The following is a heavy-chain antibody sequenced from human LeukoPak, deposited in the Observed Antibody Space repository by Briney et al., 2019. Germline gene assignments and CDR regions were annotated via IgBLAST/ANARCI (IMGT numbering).Heavy chain of an antibody. J-gene: IGHJ4*02. D-gene: IGHD6-6*01. CDR2: IRYDGSNK. CDR1: GFTFSSYG. Sequence: GGSLRLPCAASGFTFSSYGMHWVRQAPGKGLEWVAFIRYDGSNKYYADSVKGRFTISRDNSKNTLYLQMNSLRAEDTAVYYCAKAIAARPDYWGQGTLVTVSS. CDR3: AKAIAARPDY. V-gene: IGHV3-30*02.